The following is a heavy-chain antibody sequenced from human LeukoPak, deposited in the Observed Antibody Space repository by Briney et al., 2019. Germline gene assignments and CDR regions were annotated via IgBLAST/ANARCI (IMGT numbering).Heavy chain of an antibody. CDR1: GGSISSYY. J-gene: IGHJ6*03. V-gene: IGHV4-59*01. CDR3: ARAPYYYYMDV. CDR2: IYYSGST. Sequence: SETLSLTCTVSGGSISSYYWSWIPQPPGKGLEWIGYIYYSGSTNYNPSLKSRVTISVDTSKNQFSLKLSSVTAADTAVYYCARAPYYYYMDVWGKGTTVTVSS.